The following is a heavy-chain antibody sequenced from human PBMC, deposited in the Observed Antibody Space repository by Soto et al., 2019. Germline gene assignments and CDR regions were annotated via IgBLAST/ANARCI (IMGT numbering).Heavy chain of an antibody. J-gene: IGHJ6*02. CDR2: IIPIFGTA. V-gene: IGHV1-69*06. CDR3: ARDTYYYGSGSYSHYYYYGMDV. CDR1: GGTFSSYA. D-gene: IGHD3-10*01. Sequence: SVKVSFKACGGTFSSYAISWVRQAPGQGLEWMGGIIPIFGTANYAQKFQGRVTITADKSTSTAYMELSSLRSEDTAMYYCARDTYYYGSGSYSHYYYYGMDVWGQGTTVTSP.